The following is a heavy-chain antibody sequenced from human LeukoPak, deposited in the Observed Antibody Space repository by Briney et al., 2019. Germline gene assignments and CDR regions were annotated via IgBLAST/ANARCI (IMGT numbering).Heavy chain of an antibody. J-gene: IGHJ5*02. CDR2: INPSGGST. D-gene: IGHD2-15*01. V-gene: IGHV1-46*01. CDR1: GHTXTSYY. CDR3: ARVTRYCSGGSCSRGFDP. Sequence: ASVKVSCKASGHTXTSYYMHWVRQAPGQGLEWMGIINPSGGSTSYAQKFQGRVTMTRDTSTSTVYMELSSLRSEDTAVYYCARVTRYCSGGSCSRGFDPWGQGTLVTVSS.